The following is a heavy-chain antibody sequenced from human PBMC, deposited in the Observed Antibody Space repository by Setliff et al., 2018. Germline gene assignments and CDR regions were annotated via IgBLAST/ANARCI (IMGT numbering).Heavy chain of an antibody. J-gene: IGHJ6*02. Sequence: SVKVSCKASGGMSGTYSISWVRQAPGQGLEWMGAIIPIFGTPNYAQKFQDRVTITAGVSTSTAYMELSSLRSDDTAVYYCARIGAPSWDTSGRLEHVDGMDVWGQGTTVTVSS. CDR1: GGMSGTYS. CDR2: IIPIFGTP. CDR3: ARIGAPSWDTSGRLEHVDGMDV. V-gene: IGHV1-69*13. D-gene: IGHD3-22*01.